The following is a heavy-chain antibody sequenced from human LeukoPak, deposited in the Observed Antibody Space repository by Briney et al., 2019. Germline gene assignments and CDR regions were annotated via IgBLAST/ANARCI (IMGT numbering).Heavy chain of an antibody. CDR3: ARDYPLDY. Sequence: PSETLSLTCAVYGGSFSGYYWSWIRQPPGKGLEWIGEINHSGSTNYNPSLKSRVTISVDTSKNQFSLKLSSVTVADTAVYYCARDYPLDYWGQGTLVTVSS. CDR1: GGSFSGYY. J-gene: IGHJ4*02. D-gene: IGHD4-11*01. V-gene: IGHV4-34*01. CDR2: INHSGST.